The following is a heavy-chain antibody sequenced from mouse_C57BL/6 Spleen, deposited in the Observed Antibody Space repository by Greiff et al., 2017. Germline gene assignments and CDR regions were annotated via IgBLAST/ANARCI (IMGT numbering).Heavy chain of an antibody. CDR3: ASHGRGYYCYFDY. Sequence: QVQLQQPGAELVKPGASVKMSCKASGYTFTSYWITWVKQRPGQGLEWIGDIYPGSGSTNYNEKFKSKATLTVDTSSSTAYMHLSSLTSEDSAGSYCASHGRGYYCYFDYWGQGTTLTVSS. D-gene: IGHD2-3*01. CDR2: IYPGSGST. V-gene: IGHV1-55*01. CDR1: GYTFTSYW. J-gene: IGHJ2*01.